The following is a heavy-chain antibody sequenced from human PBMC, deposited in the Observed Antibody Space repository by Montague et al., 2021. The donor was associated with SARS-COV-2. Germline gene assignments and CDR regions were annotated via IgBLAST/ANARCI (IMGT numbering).Heavy chain of an antibody. CDR1: GGALNSGPYY. Sequence: SETLSLTCAVSGGALNSGPYYWGWIRKPPGKGLEWLASIYYSGYTYNHPSLRSRVTISVDLAKNQFSLKVSSVTAADTAVYYCARVNFSFYGMDVWGQGTTVTVSS. CDR2: IYYSGYT. V-gene: IGHV4-39*01. CDR3: ARVNFSFYGMDV. J-gene: IGHJ6*02.